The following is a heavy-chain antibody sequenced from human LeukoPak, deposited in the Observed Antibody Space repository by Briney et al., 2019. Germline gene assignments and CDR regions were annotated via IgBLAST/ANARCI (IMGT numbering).Heavy chain of an antibody. CDR2: TSYDESNK. CDR3: ATYASSWSSFDY. Sequence: GGSLRLSCAASGFIFSSYSMHWVRQAPGKGLEWVAVTSYDESNKYYADSVKGRFTISRDNSKNKLYLQMNSLKPDDTAVYYCATYASSWSSFDYWGQGTLVTVSS. CDR1: GFIFSSYS. V-gene: IGHV3-30-3*01. D-gene: IGHD6-13*01. J-gene: IGHJ4*02.